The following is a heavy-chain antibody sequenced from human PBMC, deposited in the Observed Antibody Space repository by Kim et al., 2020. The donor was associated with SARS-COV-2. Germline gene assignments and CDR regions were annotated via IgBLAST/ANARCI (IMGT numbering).Heavy chain of an antibody. CDR3: ARGRVYFDY. CDR2: IYSSGST. V-gene: IGHV4-39*01. Sequence: SETLSLTCTVSGDSISSSSYYWGWIRQPPGKGLEWIGRIYSSGSTYYNPSLKSRVTISVDTSKNQFSLKLSSVTAADTAVYYCARGRVYFDYWGHGTLLT. J-gene: IGHJ4*01. CDR1: GDSISSSSYY. D-gene: IGHD2-15*01.